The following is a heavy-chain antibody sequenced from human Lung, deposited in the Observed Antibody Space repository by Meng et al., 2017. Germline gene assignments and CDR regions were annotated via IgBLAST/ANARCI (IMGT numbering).Heavy chain of an antibody. CDR1: AGSFSYYY. D-gene: IGHD4-11*01. CDR3: ARGPTTMAHDFDY. Sequence: QLLVQQRGAVHVAPCGSLSLAGVVVAGSFSYYYWGWIRRPPGKGLEWIGAINHSGSNNYNPSLESRATISVNTSQNNLSLKMSSVTAADSAVYYCARGPTTMAHDFDYWGQGTLVTVSS. J-gene: IGHJ4*02. CDR2: INHSGSN. V-gene: IGHV4-34*01.